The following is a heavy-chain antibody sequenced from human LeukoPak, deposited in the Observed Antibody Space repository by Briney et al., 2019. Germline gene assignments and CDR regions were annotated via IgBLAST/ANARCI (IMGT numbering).Heavy chain of an antibody. CDR2: INPNSGGT. CDR1: GYTFTGYY. V-gene: IGHV1-2*02. D-gene: IGHD5-12*01. CDR3: ARDQVYIVATTNQGGLDY. J-gene: IGHJ4*02. Sequence: ASVKVSCKASGYTFTGYYMHWVRQAPGQGLEWMGWINPNSGGTNYAQKFQGRVTMTRDTSISTAYMELSRLRSDDTAVYYCARDQVYIVATTNQGGLDYWGQGTLVTVSS.